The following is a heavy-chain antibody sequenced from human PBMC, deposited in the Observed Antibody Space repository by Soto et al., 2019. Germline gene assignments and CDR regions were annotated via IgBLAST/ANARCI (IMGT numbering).Heavy chain of an antibody. Sequence: SETLSLTCTVSGGSIRDYYWSWIRQPPGKGLEWIGYIYYTGTTTYNPSLKSRLTISEDTSKNQFSLKLRSVTSADTAVYYCCCQGAYCQGCRDWG. D-gene: IGHD3-16*01. V-gene: IGHV4-59*08. J-gene: IGHJ1*01. CDR2: IYYTGTT. CDR1: GGSIRDYY. CDR3: CCQGAYCQGCRD.